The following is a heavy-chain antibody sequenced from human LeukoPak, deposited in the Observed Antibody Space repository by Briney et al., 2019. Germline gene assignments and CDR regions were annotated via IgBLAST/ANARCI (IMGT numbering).Heavy chain of an antibody. CDR3: AGGLPPVVTRALGY. V-gene: IGHV4-34*01. Sequence: SETLSLTCAVYGGSFSGYYWSWIRQPPGEGLEWIGEINHSGSTNYNPSLKSRVTISVDTSKNQCSLKLSSVTAPDAAVYFCAGGLPPVVTRALGYWGQGTLPADPS. J-gene: IGHJ4*02. CDR2: INHSGST. D-gene: IGHD2-21*02. CDR1: GGSFSGYY.